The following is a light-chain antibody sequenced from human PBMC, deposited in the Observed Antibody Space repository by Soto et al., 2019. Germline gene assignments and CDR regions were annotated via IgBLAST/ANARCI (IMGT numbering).Light chain of an antibody. CDR1: SSDVGAYNY. V-gene: IGLV2-14*03. J-gene: IGLJ1*01. CDR2: DVS. Sequence: QSALTQPASVSGSPGQSITISCTGTSSDVGAYNYVSWYQQHPGKAPILMIYDVSNRPSGVSNRFSGSKSGNTASLTISGLQAEDEADYYCSSKRGGTYVFGTGTKVT. CDR3: SSKRGGTYV.